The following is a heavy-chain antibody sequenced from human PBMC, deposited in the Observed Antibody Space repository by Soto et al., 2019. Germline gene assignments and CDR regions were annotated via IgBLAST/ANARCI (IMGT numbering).Heavy chain of an antibody. J-gene: IGHJ6*02. CDR3: ARGGVLLWFGEQTHYGMDV. CDR1: GGSISSYY. D-gene: IGHD3-10*01. Sequence: PSETLSLTCTVSGGSISSYYWSWIRQPAGKGLEWIGRIYTSGSTNYNPSLKSRVTMSVDTSKNQFSLKLSSVTAADTAVYYCARGGVLLWFGEQTHYGMDVWGQGTTVTAP. CDR2: IYTSGST. V-gene: IGHV4-4*07.